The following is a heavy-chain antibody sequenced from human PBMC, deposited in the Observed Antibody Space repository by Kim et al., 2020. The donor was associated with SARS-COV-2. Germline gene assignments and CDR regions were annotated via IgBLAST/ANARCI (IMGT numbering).Heavy chain of an antibody. V-gene: IGHV4-39*01. J-gene: IGHJ4*02. CDR3: ARHFYEIFYDSSGYPDY. CDR1: GGSISSSSYY. D-gene: IGHD3-22*01. Sequence: SETLSLTCTVSGGSISSSSYYWGWIRQPPGKGLEWIGNIYYSGSTYYNPSLKSRVTISVDTSKNQFSLKLSSVTAADTAVYYCARHFYEIFYDSSGYPDYWGQGTLVTVSS. CDR2: IYYSGST.